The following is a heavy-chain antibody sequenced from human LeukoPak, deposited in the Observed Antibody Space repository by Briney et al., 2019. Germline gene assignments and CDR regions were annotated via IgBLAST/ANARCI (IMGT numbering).Heavy chain of an antibody. CDR3: ALAASRSDDY. CDR1: GFTFGSYV. D-gene: IGHD6-25*01. J-gene: IGHJ4*02. CDR2: ISLSGGST. V-gene: IGHV3-23*01. Sequence: PGGSLRLSCAASGFTFGSYVMSWVRQAPGKGLEWVSDISLSGGSTYYADSVKGRFTISRDNSKNTLYLQLVNLRAEDTAVYYCALAASRSDDYWGQGTLVTVSS.